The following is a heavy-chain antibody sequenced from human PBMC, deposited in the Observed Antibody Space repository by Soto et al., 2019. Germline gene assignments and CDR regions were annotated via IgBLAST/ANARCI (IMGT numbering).Heavy chain of an antibody. Sequence: EVQLVESGGGLVQPGGSLRLSCAASGFTFSDHYMDWVRQAPGKGLEWVGRTRNKANSHTTEYAASVKGRFTISRDDSKNTLYLQMNSLKVEDTAVYYYARATTVTDYGGQGALVTVSS. CDR2: TRNKANSHTT. J-gene: IGHJ4*02. CDR3: ARATTVTDY. V-gene: IGHV3-72*01. CDR1: GFTFSDHY. D-gene: IGHD4-17*01.